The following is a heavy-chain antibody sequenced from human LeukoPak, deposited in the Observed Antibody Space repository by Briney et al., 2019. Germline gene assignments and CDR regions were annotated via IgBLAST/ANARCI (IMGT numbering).Heavy chain of an antibody. CDR3: PRHQGYDYLWGSYIGHFDC. Sequence: SETLSLTCTVSGGSISSSSYYWGWIRHPPGKRLEWIESIYYSGSTYYNPSLKSRVTISVDTSKNQFSLKLSSVTAADTAVYYCPRHQGYDYLWGSYIGHFDCWGQGTLVTVSS. CDR1: GGSISSSSYY. V-gene: IGHV4-39*01. J-gene: IGHJ4*02. CDR2: IYYSGST. D-gene: IGHD3-16*01.